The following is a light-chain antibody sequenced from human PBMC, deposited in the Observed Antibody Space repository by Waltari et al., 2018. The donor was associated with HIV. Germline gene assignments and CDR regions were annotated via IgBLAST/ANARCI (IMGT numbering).Light chain of an antibody. V-gene: IGLV5-45*02. J-gene: IGLJ3*02. CDR2: NKSDSDK. CDR3: IIWHKHVWV. CDR1: SGINVATYR. Sequence: QAVLNQPSSLSVSPGASASLTCTFGSGINVATYRIYWSQPKPGSPHQYLLRNKSDSDKPLGAGVSSRFSASKVTSANAGILRISGLQAEEEADDYCIIWHKHVWVFGGVTKLTV.